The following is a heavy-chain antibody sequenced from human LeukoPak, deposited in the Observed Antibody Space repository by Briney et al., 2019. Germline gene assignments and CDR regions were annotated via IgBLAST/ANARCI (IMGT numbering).Heavy chain of an antibody. CDR1: GYTFTSYG. CDR3: ARGGLQLLWFGELSYYYYMDV. V-gene: IGHV1-18*01. D-gene: IGHD3-10*01. CDR2: ISAYNGNT. J-gene: IGHJ6*03. Sequence: GASVKVSCKASGYTFTSYGISWVRQAPGQGLEWMGWISAYNGNTNYAQKLQGRVAMTTDTSTSTAYMELRSLRSDDTAVYYCARGGLQLLWFGELSYYYYMDVWGKGTTVTISS.